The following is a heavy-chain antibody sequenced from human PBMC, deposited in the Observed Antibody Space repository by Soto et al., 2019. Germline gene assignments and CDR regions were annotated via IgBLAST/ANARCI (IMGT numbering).Heavy chain of an antibody. J-gene: IGHJ4*02. Sequence: QVQLQVSGPGLVKPSATLSLSCTASTGSTNSFYWSWIRQPPGKGLEWIGYFFYTGSTNHNPSLKSRVTISLDMSSSQFSLSLSSVTAADTAMYYCARSRDGYNLNPIDQWGQGLLVTVSS. V-gene: IGHV4-59*01. CDR2: FFYTGST. D-gene: IGHD5-12*01. CDR1: TGSTNSFY. CDR3: ARSRDGYNLNPIDQ.